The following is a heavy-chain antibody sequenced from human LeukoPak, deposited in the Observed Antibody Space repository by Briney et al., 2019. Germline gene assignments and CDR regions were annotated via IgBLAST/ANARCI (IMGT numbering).Heavy chain of an antibody. D-gene: IGHD2-2*01. CDR2: IYPGDSDT. V-gene: IGHV5-51*01. Sequence: KPGESLKISCKGSGYSFSTYWIAWVRQTPGKGLEWMGIIYPGDSDTRYSPSFQGQVTISADKSISTAYLQWSSLKASDTAMYYCARSAMSFDIWGQGTMVTVSS. CDR1: GYSFSTYW. CDR3: ARSAMSFDI. J-gene: IGHJ3*02.